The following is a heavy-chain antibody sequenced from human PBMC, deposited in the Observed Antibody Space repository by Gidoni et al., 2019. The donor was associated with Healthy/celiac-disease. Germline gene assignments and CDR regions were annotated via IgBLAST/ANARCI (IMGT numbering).Heavy chain of an antibody. V-gene: IGHV4-39*01. CDR3: ASLPLRTGEWFDP. CDR1: GGATSSSSYY. CDR2: VYYSGST. D-gene: IGHD7-27*01. J-gene: IGHJ5*02. Sequence: QLQLQESGPGLVKPSETLSLTCTVSGGATSSSSYYWGWIRQPPGKGLEWIGSVYYSGSTYYNPSLESRVTISVDTSKSQFSLKLSSVTAADTAVYCCASLPLRTGEWFDPWGQGTLVTVSS.